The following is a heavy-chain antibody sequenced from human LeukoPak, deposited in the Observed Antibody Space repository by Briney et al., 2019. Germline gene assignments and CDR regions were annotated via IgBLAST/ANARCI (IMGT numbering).Heavy chain of an antibody. V-gene: IGHV1-3*01. Sequence: ASVKVSCKASGYTFTSYAMHWVRQAPGQRLKWMGWINAGNGNTKYSQKFQGRVTITRDTSASTAYMELSSLRSEDTAVYYCARARDGYNFDLDYWGQGTLVTVSS. J-gene: IGHJ4*02. CDR3: ARARDGYNFDLDY. CDR2: INAGNGNT. CDR1: GYTFTSYA. D-gene: IGHD5-24*01.